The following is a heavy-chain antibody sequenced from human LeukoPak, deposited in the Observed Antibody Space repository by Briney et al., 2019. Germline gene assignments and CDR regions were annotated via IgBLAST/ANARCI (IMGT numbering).Heavy chain of an antibody. CDR1: GFTFSTFA. D-gene: IGHD2-8*02. J-gene: IGHJ4*02. CDR2: IFPSGGEI. V-gene: IGHV3-23*01. CDR3: ATYRQVLLPFES. Sequence: GGSLRLSCAASGFTFSTFAMIWVRQPPGKGLEWLSSIFPSGGEIHYADSVRGRFTISRDNSKSTLSLQMNSLRAEDTAIYYCATYRQVLLPFESWGQGTLVTVSS.